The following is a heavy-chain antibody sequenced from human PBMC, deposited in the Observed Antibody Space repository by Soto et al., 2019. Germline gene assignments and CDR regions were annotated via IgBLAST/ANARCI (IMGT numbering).Heavy chain of an antibody. Sequence: QVQLVESGGGVVQPGRSLRLSCAASGFSFSNYGMHWVRQAPGKGLEWVAVISYDGSNTTFADSLKGRFIISRDNSKNTLFWKIKGLRAEETAVCSCAEVSACVGGICSSASFDPWARGPRVTVSS. D-gene: IGHD2-15*01. CDR2: ISYDGSNT. J-gene: IGHJ5*02. CDR1: GFSFSNYG. CDR3: AEVSACVGGICSSASFDP. V-gene: IGHV3-30*18.